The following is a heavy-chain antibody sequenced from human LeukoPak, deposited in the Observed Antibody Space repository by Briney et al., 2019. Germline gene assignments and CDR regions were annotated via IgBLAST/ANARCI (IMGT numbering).Heavy chain of an antibody. CDR1: GFTLSSHA. D-gene: IGHD1/OR15-1a*01. CDR3: AKDEIPRNKLYDASDI. J-gene: IGHJ3*02. Sequence: PGGSLRLSCAVSGFTLSSHAMSWVRQAPGKGLEWVSGIRGSGGVTYYADTVKGRFTISRDNSKNTLNLQMNSLRAEDAGVYYCAKDEIPRNKLYDASDIWGQGTKVTVSS. CDR2: IRGSGGVT. V-gene: IGHV3-23*01.